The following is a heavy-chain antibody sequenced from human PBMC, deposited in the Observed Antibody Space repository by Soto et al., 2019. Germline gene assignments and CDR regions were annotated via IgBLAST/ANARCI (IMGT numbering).Heavy chain of an antibody. CDR2: ISYDGSNK. J-gene: IGHJ4*02. CDR3: ARAHIVVVTAMPMLY. CDR1: GFTFSSYA. Sequence: QVQLVESGGRVVQPGRSLRLSCAASGFTFSSYAMHWVRQAPGKGLEWVAVISYDGSNKYYADSVKGRFTISRDNSKNTLYLQMNSLRAEDTAVYYCARAHIVVVTAMPMLYWGQGTLVTVSS. V-gene: IGHV3-30-3*01. D-gene: IGHD2-21*02.